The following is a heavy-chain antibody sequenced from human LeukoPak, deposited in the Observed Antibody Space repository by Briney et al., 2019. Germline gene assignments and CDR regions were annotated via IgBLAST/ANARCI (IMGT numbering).Heavy chain of an antibody. CDR3: RSHGAY. CDR1: GGSVSSSSYY. J-gene: IGHJ4*02. CDR2: MSHSGTS. D-gene: IGHD4-17*01. V-gene: IGHV4-39*01. Sequence: SETLSLTCTVSGGSVSSSSYYWGWVRQPPGKGLEWIGLMSHSGTSAYNPSLEGRLTTSVDTSKNQFSLRLTSVTAADTAVYCLRSHGAYWGQGTLVTVSS.